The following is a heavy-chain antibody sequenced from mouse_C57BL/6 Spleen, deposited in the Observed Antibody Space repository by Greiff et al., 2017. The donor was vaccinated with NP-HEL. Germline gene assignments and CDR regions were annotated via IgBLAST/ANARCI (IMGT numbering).Heavy chain of an antibody. CDR3: ASVGKDYYAMDY. J-gene: IGHJ4*01. CDR1: GYTFTSYW. D-gene: IGHD4-1*01. Sequence: QVQLQQPGAELVKPGASVKLSCKASGYTFTSYWMHWVKQRPGQGLEWIGMIHPNSGSTNYNEKFKSKATLTVDKSSSTAYMQLSSLTSEDSAVYYCASVGKDYYAMDYWGQGTSVTVSS. V-gene: IGHV1-64*01. CDR2: IHPNSGST.